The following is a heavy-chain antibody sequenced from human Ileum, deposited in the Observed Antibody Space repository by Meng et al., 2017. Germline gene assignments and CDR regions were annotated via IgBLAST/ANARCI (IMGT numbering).Heavy chain of an antibody. Sequence: HLEQYAAEVQNPGAPFKDSSKASGHTFRRQRTSWVRPAPGQGIEWIAWTSCDYVHTNHVKTLQDRVNITTDTSTSTAYMELRSLRSDDTAVYYCARDAKGTEGYFDLWGRGTLVTVSS. V-gene: IGHV1-18*01. J-gene: IGHJ2*01. D-gene: IGHD3-10*01. CDR2: TSCDYVHT. CDR1: GHTFRRQR. CDR3: ARDAKGTEGYFDL.